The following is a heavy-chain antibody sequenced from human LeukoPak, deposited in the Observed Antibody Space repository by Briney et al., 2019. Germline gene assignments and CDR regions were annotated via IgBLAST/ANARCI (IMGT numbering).Heavy chain of an antibody. CDR3: ARADPDYGDWGVHY. D-gene: IGHD4-17*01. CDR2: IIPIFGSP. CDR1: GGTFSSSA. Sequence: SVKVSCKASGGTFSSSAISWVRQAPGQGLEWMGGIIPIFGSPNYAQKLQGRVTFTTDESTSTAYMEMSSLRSEDTAVYYCARADPDYGDWGVHYWGQGSLVTVSS. V-gene: IGHV1-69*05. J-gene: IGHJ4*02.